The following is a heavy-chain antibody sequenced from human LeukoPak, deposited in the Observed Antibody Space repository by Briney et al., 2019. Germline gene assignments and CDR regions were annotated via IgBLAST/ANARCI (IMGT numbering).Heavy chain of an antibody. J-gene: IGHJ5*02. CDR1: GGTFSSYA. CDR3: ARDCSSTSGCWGP. V-gene: IGHV1-69*04. CDR2: IIPILGIA. D-gene: IGHD2-2*01. Sequence: ASVKVSCKASGGTFSSYAISWVRQAPGQGLEWMGRIIPILGIANYAQKFQGRVTITADKSTSTAYMELSSLRSEDTAVYYCARDCSSTSGCWGPWGQGTLVTVSS.